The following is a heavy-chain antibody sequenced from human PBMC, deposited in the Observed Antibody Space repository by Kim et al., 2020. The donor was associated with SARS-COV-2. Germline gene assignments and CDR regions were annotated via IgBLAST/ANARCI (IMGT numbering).Heavy chain of an antibody. Sequence: GGSLRLSCAASGFTVNSNYMTWVRQGPGTGLEWVSVIYSGGSTYYADSVKGRFTISRDNSKNTLYLQMNSLRAEDTAVYYCARGGGYFDYYAMDVWGQGTTVTVSS. CDR2: IYSGGST. D-gene: IGHD3-10*01. J-gene: IGHJ6*02. V-gene: IGHV3-53*01. CDR3: ARGGGYFDYYAMDV. CDR1: GFTVNSNY.